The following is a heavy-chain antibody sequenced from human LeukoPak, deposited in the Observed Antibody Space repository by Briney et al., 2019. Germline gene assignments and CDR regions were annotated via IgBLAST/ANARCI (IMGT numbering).Heavy chain of an antibody. CDR1: GFTFSSYA. V-gene: IGHV3-21*01. D-gene: IGHD2-21*02. CDR2: ISSSSSYI. Sequence: AGRSLRLSCAASGFTFSSYAMHWVRQAPGKGLEWVSSISSSSSYIYYADSVKGRFTISRDNAKNSLYLQMNSLRAEDTAMYYCAKDNGGEHTVVVTAYFSWYFDLWGRGTLVTVSS. J-gene: IGHJ2*01. CDR3: AKDNGGEHTVVVTAYFSWYFDL.